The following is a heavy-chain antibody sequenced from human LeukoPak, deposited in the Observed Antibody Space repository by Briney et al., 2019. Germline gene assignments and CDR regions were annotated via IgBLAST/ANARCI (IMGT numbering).Heavy chain of an antibody. V-gene: IGHV4-4*07. CDR1: GGSISNYY. D-gene: IGHD6-13*01. CDR2: IYTSGTT. Sequence: SETLSLTCTVSGGSISNYYWSWIRQPAGKGLEWIGRIYTSGTTHYNPSLKTRVTMSVDTSKNQFSLNLSSVTAADTAVYYCARFSSIAAAFDYWGLGTLVTVSS. J-gene: IGHJ4*02. CDR3: ARFSSIAAAFDY.